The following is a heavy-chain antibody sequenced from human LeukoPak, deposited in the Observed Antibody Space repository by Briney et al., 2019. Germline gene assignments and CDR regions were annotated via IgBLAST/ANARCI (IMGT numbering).Heavy chain of an antibody. Sequence: GASVKVSCKASGYTFTSYGISWVRQAPGQGLEWMGWISAYNGNTNYAQKLQGRVTMTTDTSTSTAYMELRSLRSDDTAVYYCATSGYCSSTSCYEGWFDPWGQGTLVTVSS. V-gene: IGHV1-18*01. CDR3: ATSGYCSSTSCYEGWFDP. CDR1: GYTFTSYG. J-gene: IGHJ5*02. CDR2: ISAYNGNT. D-gene: IGHD2-2*03.